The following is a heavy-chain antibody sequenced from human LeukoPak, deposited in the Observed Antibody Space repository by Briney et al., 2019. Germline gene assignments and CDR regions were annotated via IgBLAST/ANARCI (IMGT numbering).Heavy chain of an antibody. CDR1: GFTFSSYW. CDR3: ARDRELLGVITFVSNY. CDR2: INSDGSST. D-gene: IGHD3-22*01. J-gene: IGHJ4*02. Sequence: GGSLTLSCAASGFTFSSYWMHLVRQAPGKGLVWVSRINSDGSSTSYADSVKGRFTISRDNAKNTLYLQMNSLRAEDTAVYYCARDRELLGVITFVSNYWGQGTLVTVSS. V-gene: IGHV3-74*01.